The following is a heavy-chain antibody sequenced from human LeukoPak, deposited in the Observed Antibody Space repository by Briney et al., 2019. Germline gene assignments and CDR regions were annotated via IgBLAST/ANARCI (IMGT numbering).Heavy chain of an antibody. CDR2: TKQDEGEK. V-gene: IGHV3-7*01. CDR3: AELGITMIGGV. Sequence: GGSLRLSCAASGFSLSNYWMSWLRQAPGKGLEWVANTKQDEGEKYYVDSVKGRFTISRDNAKNSLYLRMNSLRAEDTAVYYCAELGITMIGGVWGKGTTVTISS. CDR1: GFSLSNYW. D-gene: IGHD3-10*02. J-gene: IGHJ6*04.